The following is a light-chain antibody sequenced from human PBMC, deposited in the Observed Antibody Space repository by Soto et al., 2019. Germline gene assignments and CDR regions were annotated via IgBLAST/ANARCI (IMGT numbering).Light chain of an antibody. CDR3: TQGTHWPPT. Sequence: DVVMTQSPLSLPVTLGQPASISCRSSQSVVYSDGIAYLTWFQQRPGQSPRRLIYRVSNRDSGVPDRFSGSGSGTDFTLKISRVEAEDVGVYYCTQGTHWPPTFGRGTKVEIK. V-gene: IGKV2-30*01. J-gene: IGKJ1*01. CDR1: QSVVYSDGIAY. CDR2: RVS.